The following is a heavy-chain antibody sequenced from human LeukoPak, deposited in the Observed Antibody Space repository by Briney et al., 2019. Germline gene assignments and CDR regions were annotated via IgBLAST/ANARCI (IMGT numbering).Heavy chain of an antibody. CDR2: ISSRSTTI. V-gene: IGHV3-11*01. D-gene: IGHD2-15*01. Sequence: PGGSLTLSCTASGFTFSDSFMIWIRQAPGKGLECSSYISSRSTTIYYADSVKGRFTISRDKAKNSVYLQMNNLRVEDTAVFYCAKGSLAVPATPLDFWGQGTLVTVS. J-gene: IGHJ4*02. CDR1: GFTFSDSF. CDR3: AKGSLAVPATPLDF.